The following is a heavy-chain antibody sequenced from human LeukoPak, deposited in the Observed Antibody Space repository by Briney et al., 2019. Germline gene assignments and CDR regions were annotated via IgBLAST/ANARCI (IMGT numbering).Heavy chain of an antibody. V-gene: IGHV3-23*01. Sequence: PGGSLRLSCAASGFTFSRYAISWVRQAPGKGLEWVSGISGRGDSTNYADSVKGRLTVSRDNSKNTLYLQMNSLRVEDPAVYYCGKPMYYYDNGGYTFAAWGQGTQVTASS. CDR2: ISGRGDST. D-gene: IGHD3-22*01. J-gene: IGHJ5*02. CDR3: GKPMYYYDNGGYTFAA. CDR1: GFTFSRYA.